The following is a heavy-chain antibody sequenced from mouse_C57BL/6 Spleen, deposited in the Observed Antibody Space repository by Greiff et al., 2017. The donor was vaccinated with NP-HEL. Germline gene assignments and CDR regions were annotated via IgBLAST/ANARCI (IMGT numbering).Heavy chain of an antibody. Sequence: EVKLQESGTVLARPGASVKMSCKTSGYTFTSYGMHWVNQRPGKGLEWIGAIYRGKSDTSYNQKFKGKAKLTAVTSASTAYMELSSLTNEDSAVYSCTGSSGYGYYFDYWGQGTTLTVSS. CDR2: IYRGKSDT. CDR1: GYTFTSYG. J-gene: IGHJ2*01. D-gene: IGHD3-2*02. CDR3: TGSSGYGYYFDY. V-gene: IGHV1-5*01.